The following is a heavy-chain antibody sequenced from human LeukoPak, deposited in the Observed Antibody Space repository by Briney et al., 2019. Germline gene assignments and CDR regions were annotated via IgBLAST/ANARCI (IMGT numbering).Heavy chain of an antibody. V-gene: IGHV3-15*01. Sequence: GGSLRLSCAASGFTFNNAWMSWVRQAPGKGPEWVARIKSKTDGGTTDYAAPVKGRFTVSRDDSKSTLYLQMNSLKAEDTAVYYCAKDSMVRGSDYWGQGTLVTVSS. CDR3: AKDSMVRGSDY. CDR2: IKSKTDGGTT. J-gene: IGHJ4*02. CDR1: GFTFNNAW. D-gene: IGHD3-10*01.